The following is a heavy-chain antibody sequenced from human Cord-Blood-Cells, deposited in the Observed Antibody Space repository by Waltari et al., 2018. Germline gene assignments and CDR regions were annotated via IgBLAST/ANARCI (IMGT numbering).Heavy chain of an antibody. V-gene: IGHV4-59*13. CDR3: ARGGGYCSSTSCYAFDI. D-gene: IGHD2-2*01. Sequence: QVQLQESGPGLVKPSETLSLTCTVSGGSISSYYWSWIRQPPGKGLEWIGYIYYSGSTNYNPSLKSRVTRSVDTSKNQFSLKLSSVTAADTAVYYCARGGGYCSSTSCYAFDIWGQGTMVTVSS. J-gene: IGHJ3*02. CDR1: GGSISSYY. CDR2: IYYSGST.